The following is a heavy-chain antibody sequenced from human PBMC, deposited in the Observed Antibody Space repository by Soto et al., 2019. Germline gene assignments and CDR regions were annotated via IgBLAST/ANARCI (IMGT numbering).Heavy chain of an antibody. J-gene: IGHJ4*02. CDR2: IYYSGST. Sequence: SETLSLTCAVSGGSISSSSYYWGWIRQPPGKGLEWIGSIYYSGSTYYNPSLKSRVTISVDTSKNQFSLKLSSVTAADTAVYYCARLHGYGKLFAYWGQGTLVTVSS. CDR3: ARLHGYGKLFAY. D-gene: IGHD5-12*01. V-gene: IGHV4-39*01. CDR1: GGSISSSSYY.